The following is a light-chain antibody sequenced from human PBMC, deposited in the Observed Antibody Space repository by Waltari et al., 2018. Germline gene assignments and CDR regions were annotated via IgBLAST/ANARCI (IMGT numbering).Light chain of an antibody. CDR1: SRDVGGHNH. Sequence: QSALTQPASVSGSPGQSITISCTGTSRDVGGHNHPSWYQQHPGKAPNPMIYDASKRPSGVSNRFSGSKSVNTASLTISGLQAEDEADYYCSSYTSSSTWVFGGGTKLTVL. CDR2: DAS. CDR3: SSYTSSSTWV. J-gene: IGLJ3*02. V-gene: IGLV2-14*01.